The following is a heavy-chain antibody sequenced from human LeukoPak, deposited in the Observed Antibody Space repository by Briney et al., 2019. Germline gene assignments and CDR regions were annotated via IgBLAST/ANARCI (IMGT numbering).Heavy chain of an antibody. V-gene: IGHV1-2*02. D-gene: IGHD5-12*01. J-gene: IGHJ5*02. Sequence: ASVKVSCKASGYTFTGYYMHWVRQAPGQRLEWMGWINPNSGGTNYAQKFQGRVTMTRDTSISTAYMELSRLRSDDTAVYYCARGYSGYAKPFDPWGQGTLVTVSS. CDR1: GYTFTGYY. CDR3: ARGYSGYAKPFDP. CDR2: INPNSGGT.